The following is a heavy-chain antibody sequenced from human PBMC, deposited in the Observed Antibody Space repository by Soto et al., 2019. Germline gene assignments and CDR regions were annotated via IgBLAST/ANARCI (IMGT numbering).Heavy chain of an antibody. CDR2: IYYSGST. Sequence: QVQLQESGPGLVKPSETLSLTCTVSGGSISSYYWSWIRQPPGKGLEWIGYIYYSGSTNYNPSLKKRVNITINTVQNQFLPEPGSWTAAGPAGYLCGRRHGSCFDYWGQGTLVTVSS. V-gene: IGHV4-59*08. J-gene: IGHJ4*02. CDR3: GRRHGSCFDY. CDR1: GGSISSYY.